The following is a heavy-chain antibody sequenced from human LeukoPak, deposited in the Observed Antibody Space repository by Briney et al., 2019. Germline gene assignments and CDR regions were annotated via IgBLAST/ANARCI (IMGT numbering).Heavy chain of an antibody. D-gene: IGHD3-22*01. CDR2: IIPIFPKT. Sequence: ASVKVSCKASGDTFGNYAINWVRQAPGQGLEWMGRIIPIFPKTDYAQKFQGRVTITADKSTSTAYMELSSLRSEDTAVYYCARAKAGKNGYYYDSSGYINWFDPWGQGTLVTVSS. V-gene: IGHV1-69*04. CDR3: ARAKAGKNGYYYDSSGYINWFDP. J-gene: IGHJ5*02. CDR1: GDTFGNYA.